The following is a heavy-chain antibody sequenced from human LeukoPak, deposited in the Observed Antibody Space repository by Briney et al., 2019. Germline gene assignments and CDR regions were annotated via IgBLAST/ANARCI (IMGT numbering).Heavy chain of an antibody. J-gene: IGHJ4*02. CDR2: ISGRSDGP. CDR1: GFSFSSYS. CDR3: AKDPLNYGGHYFDN. Sequence: GGSLRLSCAASGFSFSSYSMHWVRQAPGKGLEWVSSISGRSDGPYYADSVKGRFTTSRDNSKSTMYLQINNVRAEDAAVYYCAKDPLNYGGHYFDNWGQGTRVTVSS. V-gene: IGHV3-23*01. D-gene: IGHD4-23*01.